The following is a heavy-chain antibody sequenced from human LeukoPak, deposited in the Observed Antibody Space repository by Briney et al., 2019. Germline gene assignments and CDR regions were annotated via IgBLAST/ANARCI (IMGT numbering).Heavy chain of an antibody. J-gene: IGHJ4*02. V-gene: IGHV3-73*01. CDR2: IGSKPHNYAT. CDR3: TPVVGDMVFTNPY. Sequence: GGSLRLSCAASGFTFSASAMHWVRQASGKGLEWVGRIGSKPHNYATAYAASVKGRFTLSRDDSENTAFLQMNSLRTEDTAIYYCTPVVGDMVFTNPYWGQGTLVTVSS. D-gene: IGHD5/OR15-5a*01. CDR1: GFTFSASA.